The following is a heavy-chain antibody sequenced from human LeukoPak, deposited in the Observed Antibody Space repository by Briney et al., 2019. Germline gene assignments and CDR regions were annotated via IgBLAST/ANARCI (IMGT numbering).Heavy chain of an antibody. J-gene: IGHJ4*02. V-gene: IGHV3-30-3*01. Sequence: PGRSLRLSCAASGFTFSSYAMHWVRQAPGKGLEWVAVISYDGSNKYYADSVKGRFTISRDNSKNTLYLQMNSLRAEDTAVYYCARNGRREYQLLSFDYWGQGTLVTVSS. CDR1: GFTFSSYA. CDR2: ISYDGSNK. D-gene: IGHD2-2*01. CDR3: ARNGRREYQLLSFDY.